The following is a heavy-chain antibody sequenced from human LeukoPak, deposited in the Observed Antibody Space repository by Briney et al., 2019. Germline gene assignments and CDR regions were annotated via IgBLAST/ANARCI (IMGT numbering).Heavy chain of an antibody. Sequence: ASVKVSCKASGYTFSRYGINWVRQAPGQGLEWMGWISVINSGNTRYAQNFQGRLTMTTDTSTTTAYKELRSLRPDDTAVYYCSREFPFCGADCFSGVFDIWGQGTMVTVS. J-gene: IGHJ3*02. D-gene: IGHD2-21*02. CDR1: GYTFSRYG. CDR3: SREFPFCGADCFSGVFDI. V-gene: IGHV1-18*01. CDR2: ISVINSGNT.